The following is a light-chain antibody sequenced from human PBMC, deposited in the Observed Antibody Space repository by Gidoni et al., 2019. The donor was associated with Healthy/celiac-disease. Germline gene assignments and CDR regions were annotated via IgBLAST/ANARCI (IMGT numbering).Light chain of an antibody. CDR2: GAS. V-gene: IGKV3-15*01. Sequence: EIVMTQSPATLSVSPGERATLSCRASQSVSSNLAWYQQKPGQAPRLLIYGASTRATGIPARFSVSGSGTEFTLTISGLHSEDFAVYYCQQYNNWPPITFGQGTQLEIK. J-gene: IGKJ5*01. CDR3: QQYNNWPPIT. CDR1: QSVSSN.